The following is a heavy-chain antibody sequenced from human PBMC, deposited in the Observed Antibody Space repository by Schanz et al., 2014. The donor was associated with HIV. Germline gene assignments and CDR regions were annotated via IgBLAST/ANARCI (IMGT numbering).Heavy chain of an antibody. J-gene: IGHJ4*02. V-gene: IGHV3-23*04. CDR3: AKAKGSYSATTFYFDF. D-gene: IGHD1-26*01. Sequence: EGQLVESGGGLVQPGGSLTLSCAASGFTFTNHALSWVRQAPGRGLEWVSTVIGSGVRTIYADSVKGRFTISRDNSKNTLSLHMNSLRVEDTAVYYCAKAKGSYSATTFYFDFWGQGTLVTVSS. CDR2: VIGSGVRT. CDR1: GFTFTNHA.